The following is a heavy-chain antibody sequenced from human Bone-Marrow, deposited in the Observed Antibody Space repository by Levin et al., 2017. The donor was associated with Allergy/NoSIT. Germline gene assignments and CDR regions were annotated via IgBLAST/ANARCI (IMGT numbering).Heavy chain of an antibody. D-gene: IGHD6-19*01. Sequence: GGSLRLSCAASGFTVSSNYMSWVRQAPGKGLEWVSVIYSGGSTYYADSVKGRFTISRDNSKNTLYLQMNSLRAEDTAVYYCARAGGIAVAGTGALYYWGQGTLVTVSS. CDR3: ARAGGIAVAGTGALYY. CDR2: IYSGGST. J-gene: IGHJ4*02. CDR1: GFTVSSNY. V-gene: IGHV3-66*02.